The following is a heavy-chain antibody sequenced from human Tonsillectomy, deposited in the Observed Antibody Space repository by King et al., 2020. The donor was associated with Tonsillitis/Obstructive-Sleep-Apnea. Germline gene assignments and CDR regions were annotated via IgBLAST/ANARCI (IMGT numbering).Heavy chain of an antibody. CDR3: ARSGGGSSWYSHWAKIDY. V-gene: IGHV3-30*04. D-gene: IGHD6-13*01. CDR2: ISYDGSNK. CDR1: GFTFSSYA. Sequence: QVQLVESGGGVVQPGRSLRLSCAASGFTFSSYAMHWVRQAPGKGLEWVAVISYDGSNKYYADSVKGRFTISRDNSKNTLYLQMNSLRAEDTAVYYCARSGGGSSWYSHWAKIDYWGQGTLFTVSS. J-gene: IGHJ4*02.